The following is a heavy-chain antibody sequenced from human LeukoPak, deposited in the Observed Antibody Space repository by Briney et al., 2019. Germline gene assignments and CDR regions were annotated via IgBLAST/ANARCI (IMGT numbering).Heavy chain of an antibody. CDR2: FSGSGDNT. D-gene: IGHD3-3*01. J-gene: IGHJ6*02. V-gene: IGHV3-23*01. CDR1: GFTFSSYA. CDR3: AKDYDFWSGYGYYYYAMDV. Sequence: GGSLRLSCAASGFTFSSYAMTWVRQAPGKGLEWVSTFSGSGDNTYYADSVKGRFTISRDNSKNTLYLQMNSLRADDTAVYYCAKDYDFWSGYGYYYYAMDVWGQGTTVTVSS.